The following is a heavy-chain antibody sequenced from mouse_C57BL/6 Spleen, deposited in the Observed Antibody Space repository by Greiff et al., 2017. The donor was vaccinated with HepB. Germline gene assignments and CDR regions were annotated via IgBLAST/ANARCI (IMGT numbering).Heavy chain of an antibody. CDR3: ARRGYGNYDY. D-gene: IGHD2-1*01. Sequence: EVQLVESGGDLVKPGGSLKLSCAASGFTFSSYGMSWVRQTPDKRLEWVATISSGGSYTYYPDSVKGRFTISRDNAKNTLYLRMSSLKSEDTAMYYCARRGYGNYDYWGQGTTLTVSS. CDR1: GFTFSSYG. J-gene: IGHJ2*01. V-gene: IGHV5-6*01. CDR2: ISSGGSYT.